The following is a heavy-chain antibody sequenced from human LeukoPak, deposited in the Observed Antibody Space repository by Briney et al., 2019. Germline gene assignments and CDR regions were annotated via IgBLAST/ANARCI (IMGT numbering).Heavy chain of an antibody. J-gene: IGHJ4*02. CDR1: GYGISSDYY. CDR2: IYHSGST. D-gene: IGHD3-10*01. Sequence: PSETLSLTCAVSGYGISSDYYWGWIRQPPGKGLEWMASIYHSGSTYYNPSIKNRVTISVDTSKSQLSLELISVTAADTAVYYCARIITMIRGERSGYFASWGQGTLVTVSS. CDR3: ARIITMIRGERSGYFAS. V-gene: IGHV4-38-2*01.